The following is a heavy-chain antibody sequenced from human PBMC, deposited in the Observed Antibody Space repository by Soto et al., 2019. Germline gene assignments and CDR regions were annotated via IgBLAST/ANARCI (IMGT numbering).Heavy chain of an antibody. D-gene: IGHD2-15*01. V-gene: IGHV1-18*01. J-gene: IGHJ4*02. Sequence: QVQLVQSGAEVKKPGASVKISCKASGYIFSSSGISWVRQAPGQGLEWMGWISGYNGHTIYAQKFQGRFTMTTDTSTSTGYMELRSLRTDDSAVYYCARDRRDLLRGPDFDFWGQGTLVTVSS. CDR3: ARDRRDLLRGPDFDF. CDR2: ISGYNGHT. CDR1: GYIFSSSG.